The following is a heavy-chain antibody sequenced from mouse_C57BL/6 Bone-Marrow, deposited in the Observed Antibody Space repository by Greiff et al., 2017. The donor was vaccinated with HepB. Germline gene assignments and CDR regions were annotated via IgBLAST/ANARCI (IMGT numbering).Heavy chain of an antibody. J-gene: IGHJ2*01. V-gene: IGHV14-3*01. CDR3: ASRITTVVAPFDY. Sequence: EVQLQESVAELVRPGASVKLSCTASGFNIKNTYMHWVKQRPEQGLEWIGRIDPANGNTKYAPKFQGKATITADTSSNTAYLQLSSLTSEDTAIYYCASRITTVVAPFDYWGQGTTLTVSS. CDR2: IDPANGNT. D-gene: IGHD1-1*01. CDR1: GFNIKNTY.